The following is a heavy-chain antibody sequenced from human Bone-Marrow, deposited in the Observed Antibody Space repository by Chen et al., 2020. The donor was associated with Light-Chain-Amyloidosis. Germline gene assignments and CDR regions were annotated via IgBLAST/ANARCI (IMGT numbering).Heavy chain of an antibody. D-gene: IGHD3-3*01. CDR1: GGTFSTYA. V-gene: IGHV1-69*01. Sequence: QVQLVQSGAEVKKPGSSVKVSCKASGGTFSTYAFSWVRQAPGQGLEWMGGITPMFATAHYTQNFQGRVTITADESTSTTYMELRSLRFEDTAIYYCAREGRSGNSNPFDYWGQGTLVTVYS. CDR2: ITPMFATA. J-gene: IGHJ4*02. CDR3: AREGRSGNSNPFDY.